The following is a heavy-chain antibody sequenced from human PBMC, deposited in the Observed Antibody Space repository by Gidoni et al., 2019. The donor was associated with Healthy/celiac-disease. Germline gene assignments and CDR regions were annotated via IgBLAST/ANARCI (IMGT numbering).Heavy chain of an antibody. CDR3: AKRPAARDREPIDY. J-gene: IGHJ4*02. D-gene: IGHD2-2*01. CDR1: GCTFSSYA. Sequence: EVQLLESGGGLVQPGGSLRISCAASGCTFSSYAMSWVRQAPGKGLEWVSAISGSGGSTYYADSVKGRFTISRDNSKNTLYLQMNSLRAEDTAVYYCAKRPAARDREPIDYWGQGTLVTVSS. CDR2: ISGSGGST. V-gene: IGHV3-23*01.